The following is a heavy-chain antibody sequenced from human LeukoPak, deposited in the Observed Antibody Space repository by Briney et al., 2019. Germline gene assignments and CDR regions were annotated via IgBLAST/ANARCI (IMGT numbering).Heavy chain of an antibody. D-gene: IGHD1-26*01. CDR3: ARDFGGSYPAGFDY. CDR1: GFSFSTTW. V-gene: IGHV3-74*03. CDR2: ITSDGTSI. Sequence: GGSLRLSCAASGFSFSTTWMHWVRQVPGQGLVWVARITSDGTSISYAESVKGRFTISRDNAKNTLYLQMNSLRAEDTAVYYCARDFGGSYPAGFDYWGQGTLVTVSS. J-gene: IGHJ4*02.